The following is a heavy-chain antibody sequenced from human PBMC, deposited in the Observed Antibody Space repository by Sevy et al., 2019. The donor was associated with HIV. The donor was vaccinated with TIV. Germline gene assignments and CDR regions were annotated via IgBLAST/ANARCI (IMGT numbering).Heavy chain of an antibody. CDR3: ARRAPYYYDNTNKYSLSYYLDF. CDR1: NGSFSGYY. J-gene: IGHJ4*02. Sequence: SETLSLTCAVYNGSFSGYYWTWIRQTPAEGLEWIGEINHSGVTNYNPSLKSRVTISKDTSKNQFSLKVTSLNAADTAVYYCARRAPYYYDNTNKYSLSYYLDFWGRGTPVTVSS. CDR2: INHSGVT. V-gene: IGHV4-34*01. D-gene: IGHD3-22*01.